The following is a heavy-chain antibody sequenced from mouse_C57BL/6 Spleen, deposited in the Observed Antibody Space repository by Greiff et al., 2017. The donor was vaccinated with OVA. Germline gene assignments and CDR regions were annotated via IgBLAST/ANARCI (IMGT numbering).Heavy chain of an antibody. CDR2: IDPANGNT. D-gene: IGHD1-1*01. V-gene: IGHV14-3*01. J-gene: IGHJ2*01. CDR3: AREDYGSSWGY. Sequence: EVQGVESVAELVRPGASVKLSCTASGFNIKNTYMHWVKQRPEQGLEWIGRIDPANGNTKYASKFQGKATITSDTSSHTAYLQLSSLTSEDTAIDYCAREDYGSSWGYWGQGTTLTVSS. CDR1: GFNIKNTY.